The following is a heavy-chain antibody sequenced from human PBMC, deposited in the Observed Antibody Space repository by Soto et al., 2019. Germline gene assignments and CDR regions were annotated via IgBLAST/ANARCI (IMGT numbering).Heavy chain of an antibody. CDR3: ARDPGITIFGVVLNGPFDY. J-gene: IGHJ4*02. Sequence: GGSLRLSCAASGFTFSSYWMHWVRQAPGKGLVWVSRINSDGSSTSYADSVKGRFTISRDNAKNTLYLQMNSLRAEDTAVYYCARDPGITIFGVVLNGPFDYWGQGTLVTVSS. D-gene: IGHD3-3*01. CDR1: GFTFSSYW. CDR2: INSDGSST. V-gene: IGHV3-74*01.